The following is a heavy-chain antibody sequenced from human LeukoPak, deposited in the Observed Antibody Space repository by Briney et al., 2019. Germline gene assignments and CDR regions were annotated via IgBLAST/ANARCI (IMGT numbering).Heavy chain of an antibody. CDR2: INPNSGGT. D-gene: IGHD3-3*01. Sequence: ASGNVSGKASGYTFTPYYMHSVRQAPGQGLEWMGWINPNSGGTNYEQKFQGRVTMTRDTSISIAYMELSRLRSDDTAVYYCARDAAKLRFLEWSGYFDYWGQGTLVTVSS. CDR3: ARDAAKLRFLEWSGYFDY. V-gene: IGHV1-2*02. J-gene: IGHJ4*02. CDR1: GYTFTPYY.